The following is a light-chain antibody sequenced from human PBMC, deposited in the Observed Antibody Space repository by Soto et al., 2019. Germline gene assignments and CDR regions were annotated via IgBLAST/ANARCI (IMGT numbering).Light chain of an antibody. V-gene: IGKV3-15*01. CDR1: QSVGNN. CDR3: QQYNNWSPIT. CDR2: GAS. Sequence: EIIMTQSPATLSVSPGESATLSCRASQSVGNNLTLYQQKPGQAPRLLISGASTRXXGIPVRFSGSGSGTEFTLTISSLQFEDFAVYYCQQYNNWSPITFGQGTRLEI. J-gene: IGKJ5*01.